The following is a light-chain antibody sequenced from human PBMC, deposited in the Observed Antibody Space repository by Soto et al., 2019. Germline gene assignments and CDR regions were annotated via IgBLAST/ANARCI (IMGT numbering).Light chain of an antibody. CDR3: QLYNNWPPWT. Sequence: ILMTQSPATLSVSPGERATLSCRASQSVSNNLAWYQQIPGQTPRLLIYDASTSATGIPARFSGSGSGTEVTLTISGLQAEDFAVYYCQLYNNWPPWTFGQGTKVAIK. CDR1: QSVSNN. CDR2: DAS. V-gene: IGKV3-15*01. J-gene: IGKJ1*01.